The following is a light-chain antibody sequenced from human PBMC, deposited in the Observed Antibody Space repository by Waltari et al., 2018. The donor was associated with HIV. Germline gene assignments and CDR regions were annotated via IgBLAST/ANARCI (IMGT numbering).Light chain of an antibody. CDR3: VVYLSCGSWV. J-gene: IGLJ3*02. CDR1: SGSVPTNYF. Sequence: QTVVTQEPSFSVSPGGTVTLTWGLRSGSVPTNYFPYWYTQSPGQAPRTLIYITDIRSSGAPARFSGSILGNKAALTITGAQAEDEADYYCVVYLSCGSWVFGGGTKVTVL. V-gene: IGLV8-61*01. CDR2: ITD.